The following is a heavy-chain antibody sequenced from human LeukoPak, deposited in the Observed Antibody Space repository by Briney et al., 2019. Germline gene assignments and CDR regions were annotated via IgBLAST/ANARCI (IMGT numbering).Heavy chain of an antibody. CDR1: GYRFTSHW. V-gene: IGHV5-51*01. Sequence: GESLKISCKGFGYRFTSHWIGWVRQMPGKGLEWLGIIYPGDSDTRYSPSFQGQVTISADKSISTAYLQWSSLKASDTAMYYCAKSLAVADTDAFDIWGQGTKVTVSS. CDR3: AKSLAVADTDAFDI. J-gene: IGHJ3*02. CDR2: IYPGDSDT. D-gene: IGHD6-19*01.